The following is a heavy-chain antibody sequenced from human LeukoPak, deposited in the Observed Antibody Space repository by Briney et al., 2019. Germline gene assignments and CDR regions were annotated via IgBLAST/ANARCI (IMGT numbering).Heavy chain of an antibody. CDR2: IKSDGSTT. CDR3: ARVGASTGAY. CDR1: GFTFSSNW. Sequence: GGSLRLSCAPSGFTFSSNWMQWVRQAPGTGRVWVSRIKSDGSTTTYADSVKGRFTISRDNAKNTLYLQMNSLRPEDTAVYYCARVGASTGAYWGQGTLVTVSS. J-gene: IGHJ4*02. D-gene: IGHD1-26*01. V-gene: IGHV3-74*03.